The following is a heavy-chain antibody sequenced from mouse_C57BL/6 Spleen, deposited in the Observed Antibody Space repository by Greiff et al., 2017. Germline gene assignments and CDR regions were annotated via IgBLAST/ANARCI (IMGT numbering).Heavy chain of an antibody. D-gene: IGHD2-1*01. CDR1: GFTFSDYY. CDR2: ISNGGGST. Sequence: EVKLMESGGGLVQPGGSLKLSCAASGFTFSDYYMYWVRQTPEKRLEWVAYISNGGGSTYYPDTVKGRFTISRDNAKNTLYLQMSRLKSEDTAMYYCARHDGNYDDPYFDYWGQGTTRTVSS. J-gene: IGHJ2*01. V-gene: IGHV5-12*01. CDR3: ARHDGNYDDPYFDY.